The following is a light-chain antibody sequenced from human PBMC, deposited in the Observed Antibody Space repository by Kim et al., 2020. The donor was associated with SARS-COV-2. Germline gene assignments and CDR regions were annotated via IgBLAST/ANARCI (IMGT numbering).Light chain of an antibody. J-gene: IGLJ3*02. CDR3: SAWDDSLSTWV. CDR1: TKNVGNQG. V-gene: IGLV10-54*04. CDR2: RNN. Sequence: QPATLACTGNTKNVGNQGAAWLQQHQGHPPKLLSSRNNNRPSGISDRFSASRSGNTASLTITGLQPEDEADYYCSAWDDSLSTWVFGEGTQLTVL.